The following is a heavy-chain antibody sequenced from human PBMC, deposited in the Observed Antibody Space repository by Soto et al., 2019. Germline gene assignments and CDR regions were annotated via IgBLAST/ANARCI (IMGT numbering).Heavy chain of an antibody. V-gene: IGHV4-59*08. Sequence: SETLSLTCTVSGGSISSYYWSWIRQPPGKGLEWIGYIYYSGSTNYNPSLKSRVTISVDTSKNQFSLKLSSVTAADTAVYYCARTYGSGFFDMDVWGKGTTVTVSS. CDR3: ARTYGSGFFDMDV. CDR2: IYYSGST. D-gene: IGHD3-10*01. J-gene: IGHJ6*03. CDR1: GGSISSYY.